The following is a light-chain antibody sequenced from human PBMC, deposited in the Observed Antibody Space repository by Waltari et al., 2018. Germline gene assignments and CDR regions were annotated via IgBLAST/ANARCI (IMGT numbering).Light chain of an antibody. CDR2: GTS. V-gene: IGLV1-40*01. CDR1: GSNLGAGSD. CDR3: QSYDTSLSVV. J-gene: IGLJ2*01. Sequence: QSVLTQPPSVSGAPGQRVSISCTGSGSNLGAGSDVHRYQQHPGKAPKLLIYGTSTRPPGVPDRFFGSQSGTSASLAITALQAEDEAEYYCQSYDTSLSVVFGGGTKLTVL.